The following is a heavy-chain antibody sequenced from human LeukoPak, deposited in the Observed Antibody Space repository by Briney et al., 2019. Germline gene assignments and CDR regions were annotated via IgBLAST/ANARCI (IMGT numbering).Heavy chain of an antibody. CDR3: AREGRNREWFDP. J-gene: IGHJ5*02. V-gene: IGHV1-69*13. Sequence: ASVKVSCKASGGTFSSYAISWVRQAPGQGLEWMGGIIPIFGTANYAQKFQGRVTITADESTSTAYMELSSLRSEDTAVYYCAREGRNREWFDPWGQGTLVTVSS. CDR1: GGTFSSYA. CDR2: IIPIFGTA.